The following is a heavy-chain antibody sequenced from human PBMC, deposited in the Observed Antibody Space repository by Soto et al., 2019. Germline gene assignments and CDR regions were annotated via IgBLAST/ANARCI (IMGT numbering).Heavy chain of an antibody. CDR1: GGSFSGYY. CDR3: ARGPRNWNYSPSQPGRTAHRWFDP. CDR2: INHSGST. Sequence: PSETLSLTCAVYGGSFSGYYWTWIRQPPGKGLEWNGEINHSGSTNYNPSLKSRVTISVDTSKNQFSLKLSSVTAADTAVYYCARGPRNWNYSPSQPGRTAHRWFDPWGQGTLVTVSS. V-gene: IGHV4-34*01. J-gene: IGHJ5*02. D-gene: IGHD1-7*01.